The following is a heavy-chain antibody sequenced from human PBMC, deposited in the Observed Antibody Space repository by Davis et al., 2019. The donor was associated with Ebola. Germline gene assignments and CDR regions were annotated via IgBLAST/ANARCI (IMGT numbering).Heavy chain of an antibody. CDR2: IKHDGSEK. J-gene: IGHJ4*02. CDR1: GFTFSSYW. V-gene: IGHV3-7*01. CDR3: ATSRMFDQ. D-gene: IGHD2-2*01. Sequence: GESLKISCAASGFTFSSYWMSWVRQAPGKGLEWVANIKHDGSEKYYVDSVKGRFTISRDNAKNSLYLQMNSLRAEDTAVYYCATSRMFDQWGQGTLVTVSS.